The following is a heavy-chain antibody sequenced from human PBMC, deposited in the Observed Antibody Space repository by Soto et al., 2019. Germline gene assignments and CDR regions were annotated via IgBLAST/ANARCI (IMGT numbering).Heavy chain of an antibody. V-gene: IGHV4-39*01. Sequence: PSETLSLTCTVSGGSISSSSYYWGWIRQPPGKGLEWIGSIYYSGSTYYNPSLKSRVTISVDTSKNQFSLKLSSVTAADTAVYYCARRYMQWLVKDYFDYWGQGTLVTVSS. J-gene: IGHJ4*02. CDR2: IYYSGST. CDR3: ARRYMQWLVKDYFDY. CDR1: GGSISSSSYY. D-gene: IGHD6-19*01.